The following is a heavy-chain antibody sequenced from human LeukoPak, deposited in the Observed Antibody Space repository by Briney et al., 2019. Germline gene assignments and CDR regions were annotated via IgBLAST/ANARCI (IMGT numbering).Heavy chain of an antibody. Sequence: GSLRLSCAASGFTLSSYGMSWVRQAPGKGLEWVSAISGSGGSTYYADSVKGRFTISRDNSKNTLYLQMNSLRAEDTAVYYCAKGTNSGYDWFDYWGQGTLVTVSS. CDR3: AKGTNSGYDWFDY. J-gene: IGHJ4*02. CDR1: GFTLSSYG. V-gene: IGHV3-23*01. D-gene: IGHD5-12*01. CDR2: ISGSGGST.